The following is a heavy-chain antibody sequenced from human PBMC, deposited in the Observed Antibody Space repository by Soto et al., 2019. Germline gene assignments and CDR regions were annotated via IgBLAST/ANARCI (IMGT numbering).Heavy chain of an antibody. CDR1: GFTFSGSA. Sequence: GGSLRLSCAASGFTFSGSAMHWVRQASGKGLEWVGRIRSKANSYATAYAASVKGRFTISRDDSKNTAYLQMNSLKTEDTAVYYCTRQTTGYSSSWCDFWGQGTLVTVSS. CDR3: TRQTTGYSSSWCDF. D-gene: IGHD6-13*01. CDR2: IRSKANSYAT. J-gene: IGHJ5*01. V-gene: IGHV3-73*01.